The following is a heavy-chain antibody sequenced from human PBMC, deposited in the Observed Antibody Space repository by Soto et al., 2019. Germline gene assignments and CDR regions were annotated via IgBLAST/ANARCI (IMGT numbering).Heavy chain of an antibody. V-gene: IGHV3-23*01. CDR2: ISGSGGST. CDR3: AKDLYYDSSGQPYDAYNI. D-gene: IGHD3-22*01. CDR1: GFTFSSYA. Sequence: GGSLRLSCAASGFTFSSYAMSWVRQAPGKGLEWVSAISGSGGSTYYADSVKGRFTISRDNSKNTLYLQMNSLRAEDTAVYYCAKDLYYDSSGQPYDAYNIWGQGTMVTVSS. J-gene: IGHJ3*02.